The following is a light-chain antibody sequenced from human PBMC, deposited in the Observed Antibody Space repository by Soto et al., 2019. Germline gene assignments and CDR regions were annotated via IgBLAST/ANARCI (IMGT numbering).Light chain of an antibody. CDR2: GAS. CDR3: QQYNNWPRT. CDR1: QSVSSN. J-gene: IGKJ1*01. V-gene: IGKV3-15*01. Sequence: EIVMTQSPATLSVSPGEGAALSCSASQSVSSNLAWYQQKPGQAPRLLIYGASTRATGIPARFSGSGSGTEFTLTISSLQSEDFAVYYCQQYNNWPRTFGQGTKVAIK.